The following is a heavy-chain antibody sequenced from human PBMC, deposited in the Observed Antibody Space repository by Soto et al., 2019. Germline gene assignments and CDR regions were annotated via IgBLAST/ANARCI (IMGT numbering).Heavy chain of an antibody. Sequence: EVQLVQSGAEVKKPGESLKISCKGSGYNFTNYWIGWVRQMPGKGLESMGIIYPGDSDTRYSPSFQGQVTISADKSNSTAYLQWSSLKASDTAMYYCAGGGVRGVVTRTRDYYGMDVWGQGTTVTVSS. V-gene: IGHV5-51*01. CDR2: IYPGDSDT. J-gene: IGHJ6*02. D-gene: IGHD3-10*01. CDR1: GYNFTNYW. CDR3: AGGGVRGVVTRTRDYYGMDV.